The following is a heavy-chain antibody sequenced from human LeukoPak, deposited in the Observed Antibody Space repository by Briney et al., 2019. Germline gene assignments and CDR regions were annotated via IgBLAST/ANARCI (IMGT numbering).Heavy chain of an antibody. CDR1: GGSISSYY. V-gene: IGHV4-59*01. Sequence: PSETLSLTCSVSGGSISSYYWSWIRQPPGKGLEWIGYIYYSGSTNYNPSLKSRVTISVDTSKNQFSLKLSSVTAADTAVYCCARVGAHFNWFDPWGQGSLVTVSS. D-gene: IGHD3-3*02. CDR2: IYYSGST. CDR3: ARVGAHFNWFDP. J-gene: IGHJ5*02.